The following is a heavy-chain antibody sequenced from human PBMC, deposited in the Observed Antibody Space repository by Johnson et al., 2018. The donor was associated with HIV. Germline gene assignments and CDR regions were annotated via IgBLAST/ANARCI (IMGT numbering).Heavy chain of an antibody. CDR1: GFTFSSSG. D-gene: IGHD1-7*01. V-gene: IGHV3-23*04. J-gene: IGHJ3*02. CDR3: ARRGNYLADAFDI. Sequence: VQLVESGGGVVQRGGSLRVSCAASGFTFSSSGLSWVRQAPGKGLEWVSAISGSGGSTFYAAPMKGRFTISRDNSKSTLYLQMNSLRAEDTAVYYCARRGNYLADAFDIWGQGTMVTVSS. CDR2: ISGSGGST.